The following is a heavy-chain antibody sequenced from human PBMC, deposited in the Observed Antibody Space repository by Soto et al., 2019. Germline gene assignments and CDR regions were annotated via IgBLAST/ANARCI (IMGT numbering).Heavy chain of an antibody. CDR1: GGSISSSSYY. V-gene: IGHV4-39*01. CDR2: IYYSGST. CDR3: ARQGFDWALISSTRCLSHFDY. Sequence: SETLSLTCTVSGGSISSSSYYWGWIRQPPGKGLEWIGSIYYSGSTYYNPSLKSRVTISVDTSKNQFSLKLSSVTAADTAVYYCARQGFDWALISSTRCLSHFDYWGQGTLVTVSS. J-gene: IGHJ4*02. D-gene: IGHD2-2*01.